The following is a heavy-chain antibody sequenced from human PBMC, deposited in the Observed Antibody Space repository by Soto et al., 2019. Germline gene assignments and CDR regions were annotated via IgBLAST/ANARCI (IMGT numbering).Heavy chain of an antibody. V-gene: IGHV3-21*01. CDR3: ARSGSTVTSDVDY. D-gene: IGHD4-17*01. CDR2: ISSSSSYI. J-gene: IGHJ4*02. Sequence: EVQLVESGGGLVKPGGSLRLSCAASGFTFSSYSMNWVRQAPGKGLVWVSSISSSSSYIYYADSVKGRFTISRDNAKNSLYLQMNSLRAEDTAVYYCARSGSTVTSDVDYWGQGTLVTVSS. CDR1: GFTFSSYS.